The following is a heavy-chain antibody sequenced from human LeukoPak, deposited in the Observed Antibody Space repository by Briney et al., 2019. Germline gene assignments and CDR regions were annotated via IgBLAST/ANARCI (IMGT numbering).Heavy chain of an antibody. CDR2: ISGSGGST. CDR3: AKDKWDIVVVPAAGY. D-gene: IGHD2-2*01. V-gene: IGHV3-23*01. Sequence: GGSLRLSCAASGFTFSSYAMSWVRQAPGKGLEWVSAISGSGGSTYYADSVKGRFTISRDNSKNKLYLQMNSLRAEDTAVYYCAKDKWDIVVVPAAGYWGQGTLSPSPQ. CDR1: GFTFSSYA. J-gene: IGHJ4*02.